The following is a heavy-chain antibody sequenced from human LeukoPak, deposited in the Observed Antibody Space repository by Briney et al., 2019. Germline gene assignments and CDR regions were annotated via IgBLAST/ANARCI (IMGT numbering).Heavy chain of an antibody. CDR3: ASRGDGYHIGAFDI. CDR2: VYSGDNA. V-gene: IGHV3-66*01. CDR1: GLIVRSNY. D-gene: IGHD5-24*01. Sequence: WGSLRLSCAASGLIVRSNYMTWVRQAPGKGLEWVSIVYSGDNAYYADSVKGRFIISRDNSKNTLYLQMNSLRAEDTALYYCASRGDGYHIGAFDIWGQGTMVTVSS. J-gene: IGHJ3*02.